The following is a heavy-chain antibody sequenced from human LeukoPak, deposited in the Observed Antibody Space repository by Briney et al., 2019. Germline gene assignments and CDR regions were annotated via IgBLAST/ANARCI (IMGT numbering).Heavy chain of an antibody. Sequence: SETLSLTCTVSGGSISSYYWSWIRQPPGKGLEWIGYIYYSGSTNYNPSLKSRVTISVDTSKYQFSLKLSSVTAADTAVYYCARADFWSGYLGAFDIWGQGTMVTVSS. CDR2: IYYSGST. V-gene: IGHV4-59*01. CDR3: ARADFWSGYLGAFDI. CDR1: GGSISSYY. D-gene: IGHD3-3*01. J-gene: IGHJ3*02.